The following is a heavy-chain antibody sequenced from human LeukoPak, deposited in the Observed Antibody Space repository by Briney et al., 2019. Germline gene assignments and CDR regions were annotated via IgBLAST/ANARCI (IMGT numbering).Heavy chain of an antibody. CDR1: GFTFSSYG. D-gene: IGHD6-19*01. J-gene: IGHJ4*02. CDR3: AREGQWRGVDY. CDR2: SYSGGST. Sequence: GGSLRLSYAGSGFTFSSYGMSWVRQAPGRGLEWVSVSYSGGSTYYPDTVKGRFTISSDNTKNKLYLQLNSLGAEYTAVYYCAREGQWRGVDYWGQGTLVAVSP. V-gene: IGHV3-53*01.